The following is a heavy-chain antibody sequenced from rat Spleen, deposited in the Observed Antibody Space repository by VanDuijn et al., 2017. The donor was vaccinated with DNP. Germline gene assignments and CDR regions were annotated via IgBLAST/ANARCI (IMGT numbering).Heavy chain of an antibody. CDR2: INYSGAT. J-gene: IGHJ3*01. CDR1: GYSLTSNY. V-gene: IGHV3-1*01. Sequence: QLRESGPGLVKPSQSLSLTCSVTGYSLTSNYWGWIRKSPGNKMEWIGHINYSGATKYNPSLKSRISITRDTSNNQFFLHLNSVITEDTATYYCARYYGSGDSYGFAYWGQGTLVTVSS. CDR3: ARYYGSGDSYGFAY. D-gene: IGHD1-1*01.